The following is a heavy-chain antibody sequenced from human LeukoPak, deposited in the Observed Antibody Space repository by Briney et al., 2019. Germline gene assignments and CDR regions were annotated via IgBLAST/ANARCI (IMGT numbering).Heavy chain of an antibody. V-gene: IGHV3-30*02. CDR3: AKGFSYYMEV. CDR1: GFSFSSYG. J-gene: IGHJ6*03. CDR2: IRYDGSSQ. D-gene: IGHD3-10*01. Sequence: GGSLRLSCATSGFSFSSYGMSWVRQAPGKGLEWVAFIRYDGSSQSYADSVKGRCTISRDNSKNTLYLQMNSLRAEDTAVYFCAKGFSYYMEVWGRGTTVTISS.